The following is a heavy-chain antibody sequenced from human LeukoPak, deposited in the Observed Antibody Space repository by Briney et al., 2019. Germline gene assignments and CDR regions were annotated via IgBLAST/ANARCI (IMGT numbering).Heavy chain of an antibody. J-gene: IGHJ4*02. Sequence: GGSLRLSCAASGFTFSDYAMGWVRQVPGKGLEWVSIITDDGATTYYADSVKGRFTISRDNSKNTLYLQMNSLRAEDTAVYYCATQGRYSYGNYYFDYWGQGTLVTVSS. CDR3: ATQGRYSYGNYYFDY. D-gene: IGHD5-18*01. CDR2: ITDDGATT. CDR1: GFTFSDYA. V-gene: IGHV3-23*01.